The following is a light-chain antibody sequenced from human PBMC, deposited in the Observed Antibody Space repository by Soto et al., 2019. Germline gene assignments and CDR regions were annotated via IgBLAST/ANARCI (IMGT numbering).Light chain of an antibody. CDR2: GAS. CDR1: QSISSSY. J-gene: IGKJ1*01. V-gene: IGKV3-20*01. CDR3: QQYGSSSWT. Sequence: EIVLTQSPGTLSLSPGKRATLSCRAGQSISSSYLAWYQQRPGQAPRLLIYGASSRATGIPDRFSGSGSGTEFTLTISRLEPEDFAVSYCQQYGSSSWTFGQGTKVDIK.